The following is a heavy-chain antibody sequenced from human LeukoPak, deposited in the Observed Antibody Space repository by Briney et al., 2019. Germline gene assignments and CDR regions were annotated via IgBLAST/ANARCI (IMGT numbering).Heavy chain of an antibody. Sequence: GASVKVSCKASGYTFTSYGISWVRQAPGQGLEWMGWMNPNSGNTGYAQKFQGRVTMTRNTSISTAYMELSSLRSEDTAVYYCARVHYDYVWGSYRYFDYWGQGTLVTVSS. V-gene: IGHV1-8*02. CDR2: MNPNSGNT. J-gene: IGHJ4*02. D-gene: IGHD3-16*02. CDR1: GYTFTSYG. CDR3: ARVHYDYVWGSYRYFDY.